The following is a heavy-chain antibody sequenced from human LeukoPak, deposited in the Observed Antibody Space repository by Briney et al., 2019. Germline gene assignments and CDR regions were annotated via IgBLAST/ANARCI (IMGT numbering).Heavy chain of an antibody. CDR3: ARDPYYDTLTGHLILGAFDI. V-gene: IGHV4-38-2*02. Sequence: SETLSLTCTVSGYSISSGYCWGWIRQPPGKGLEYIGSFYHSGSTYYNPSLKSRLTISVDSSKNQFSLKLGSVTAADTAVYYCARDPYYDTLTGHLILGAFDIWGQGTMVTVSS. CDR2: FYHSGST. D-gene: IGHD3-9*01. CDR1: GYSISSGYC. J-gene: IGHJ3*02.